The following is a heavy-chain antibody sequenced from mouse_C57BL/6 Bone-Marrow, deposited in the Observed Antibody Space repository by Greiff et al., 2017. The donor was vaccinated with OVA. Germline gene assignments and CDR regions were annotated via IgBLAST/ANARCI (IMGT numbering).Heavy chain of an antibody. Sequence: KESCKASGYTFTSYWMHWVKQRPGQGLEWIGEIDPSDSYTNYNQKFKGKSTLTVDKSSSTAYMQLSSLTSEDSAVYYCARDDGSWGQGTSVTVSS. CDR3: ARDDGS. D-gene: IGHD2-3*01. J-gene: IGHJ4*01. CDR1: GYTFTSYW. V-gene: IGHV1-69*01. CDR2: IDPSDSYT.